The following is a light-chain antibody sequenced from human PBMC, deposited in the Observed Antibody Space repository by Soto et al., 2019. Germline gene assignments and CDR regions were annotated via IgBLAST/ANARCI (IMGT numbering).Light chain of an antibody. CDR2: GAS. J-gene: IGKJ2*01. Sequence: EIVLTQSPATLSVSPGERATLSCRASQSVSSNLAWYQQKPGQAPRLLIYGASTRATGIPARFSGSGSGTEFTLTISSLQSEDFVVYYCQQYNNWPYTVGQGTKPELK. CDR3: QQYNNWPYT. V-gene: IGKV3D-15*01. CDR1: QSVSSN.